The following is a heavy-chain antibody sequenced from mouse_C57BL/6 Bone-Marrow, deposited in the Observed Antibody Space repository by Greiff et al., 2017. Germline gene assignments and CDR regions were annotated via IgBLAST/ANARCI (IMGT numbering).Heavy chain of an antibody. D-gene: IGHD1-1*01. CDR3: ARWHYGSSSYYAMDY. Sequence: QVQLQQSGPELVKPGASVKISCKASGYTFTDYYINWVKQRPGQGLEWIGWIFPGSGSTYYNEKFKGKATLTVDKSSSTAYLLLSSLTSEDSAVYFCARWHYGSSSYYAMDYWGQGTSVTVSS. CDR1: GYTFTDYY. CDR2: IFPGSGST. J-gene: IGHJ4*01. V-gene: IGHV1-75*01.